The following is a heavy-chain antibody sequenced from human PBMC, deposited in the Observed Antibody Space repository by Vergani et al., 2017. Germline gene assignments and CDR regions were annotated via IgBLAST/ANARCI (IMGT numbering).Heavy chain of an antibody. CDR1: GYSFTSYW. CDR3: ARAPIGSTIFGVVIIRFAFDI. V-gene: IGHV5-10-1*03. Sequence: EVQLVQSGAEVKKPGESLRISCKGSGYSFTSYWISWVRQMPGKGLEWMGRIDPSDSYTNYSPSFQGHVTISADKSISTAYLQWSSLKASDTAMYYCARAPIGSTIFGVVIIRFAFDIWGQGTLVTVSS. J-gene: IGHJ4*02. CDR2: IDPSDSYT. D-gene: IGHD3-3*01.